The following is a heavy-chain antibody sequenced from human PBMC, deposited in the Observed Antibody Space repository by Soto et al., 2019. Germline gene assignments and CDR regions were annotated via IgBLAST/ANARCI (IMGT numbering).Heavy chain of an antibody. CDR3: ARVVDIVVVPAAMSYMDV. D-gene: IGHD2-2*03. CDR2: IKQDGSEK. CDR1: GFTFSNAW. Sequence: PVGSLRLSCAASGFTFSNAWMSWVRQAPGKGLEWVANIKQDGSEKYYVDSVKGRSTISRDNAKNSLYLQMNSLRAEDTAVYYCARVVDIVVVPAAMSYMDVWGKGTTVTVSS. J-gene: IGHJ6*03. V-gene: IGHV3-7*01.